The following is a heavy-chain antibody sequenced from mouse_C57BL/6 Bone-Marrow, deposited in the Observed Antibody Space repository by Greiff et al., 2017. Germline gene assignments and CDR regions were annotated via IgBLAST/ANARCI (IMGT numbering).Heavy chain of an antibody. V-gene: IGHV1-72*01. J-gene: IGHJ2*01. CDR3: ARDKWVNGSNYFDY. D-gene: IGHD1-1*01. CDR2: IDPNSGGT. Sequence: QVQLQQPGAELVKPGASVKLSCKASGYTFTSYWMHWVKQRPGRGLEWIGRIDPNSGGTKYNEKFKSKATLTVDKPSSTAYMQLSSLTSEDSAVYYCARDKWVNGSNYFDYWGQGTTLTVSS. CDR1: GYTFTSYW.